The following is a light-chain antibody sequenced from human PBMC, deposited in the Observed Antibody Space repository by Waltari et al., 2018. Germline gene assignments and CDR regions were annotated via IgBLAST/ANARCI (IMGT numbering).Light chain of an antibody. V-gene: IGLV1-44*01. Sequence: QSVLTQPPSASGTPGQRVTVSCSGSISNIGVNTVNWYLQRPGTAPKLLIYINDQRPSGVPDRFSGSKSGASASLAISGLQSEDEADYYCAAWDDSLNGVIFGGGTKLTVL. CDR3: AAWDDSLNGVI. CDR2: IND. CDR1: ISNIGVNT. J-gene: IGLJ2*01.